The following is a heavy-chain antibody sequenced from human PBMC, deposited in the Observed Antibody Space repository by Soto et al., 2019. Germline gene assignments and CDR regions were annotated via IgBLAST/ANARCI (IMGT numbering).Heavy chain of an antibody. D-gene: IGHD3-22*01. CDR3: ARDLESRYDSSGYYYGY. Sequence: GGSPRLSCAASGFTFSSYSMNWVRQAPGKGLEWVSSISSSSSYIYYADSVNGRFTISRDNAKNSLYLQMNSLRAEDTAVYYCARDLESRYDSSGYYYGYWGQGTLVTVSS. V-gene: IGHV3-21*01. J-gene: IGHJ4*02. CDR2: ISSSSSYI. CDR1: GFTFSSYS.